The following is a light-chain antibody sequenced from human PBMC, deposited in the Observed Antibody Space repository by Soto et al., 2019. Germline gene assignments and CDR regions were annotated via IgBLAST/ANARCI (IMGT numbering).Light chain of an antibody. V-gene: IGKV2-28*01. CDR2: LGS. J-gene: IGKJ4*01. Sequence: DIVMSQSPVTLPVTPGEPASISCRASQSLRNYKGYVYLDWYVQKPGQSPQILIYLGSNRASGVPDRFSGSVSGTDFTLEISRVEAEDVGIYYCMQALQIPMTFGGGTRVEI. CDR3: MQALQIPMT. CDR1: QSLRNYKGYVY.